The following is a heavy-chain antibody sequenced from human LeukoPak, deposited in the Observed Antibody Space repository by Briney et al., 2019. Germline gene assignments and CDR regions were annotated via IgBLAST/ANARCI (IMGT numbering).Heavy chain of an antibody. Sequence: GASVKVSCKASGYTFTSYGISWVRQAPGQGLEWMGWISAYNGNTNYAQKLQGRVTMTTDTSTSTAYTELRSLRSDDTAVYYCARVPYIVVVTAQPRGAYYFDYWGQGTLVTVSS. V-gene: IGHV1-18*01. CDR1: GYTFTSYG. J-gene: IGHJ4*02. CDR3: ARVPYIVVVTAQPRGAYYFDY. CDR2: ISAYNGNT. D-gene: IGHD2-21*02.